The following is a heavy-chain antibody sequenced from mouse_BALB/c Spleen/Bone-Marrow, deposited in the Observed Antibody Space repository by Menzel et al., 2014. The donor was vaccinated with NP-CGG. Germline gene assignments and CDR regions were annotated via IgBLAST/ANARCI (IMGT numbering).Heavy chain of an antibody. D-gene: IGHD1-1*01. V-gene: IGHV7-3*02. CDR3: ARDSRSTVSHFDY. Sequence: EVKLQESGGGLVQPGGSLRPSCATSGFTFTDYYMNWVRQPPGKALEWLGFIRNKANGYTTEYSASVKGRFTISRDNSQSILYLQMNTLRAEDSATYYCARDSRSTVSHFDYWGQGTTLTVSS. J-gene: IGHJ2*01. CDR1: GFTFTDYY. CDR2: IRNKANGYTT.